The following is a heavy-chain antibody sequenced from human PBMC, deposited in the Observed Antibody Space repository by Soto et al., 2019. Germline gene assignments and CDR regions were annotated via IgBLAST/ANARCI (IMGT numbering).Heavy chain of an antibody. J-gene: IGHJ4*02. Sequence: GGSLRLSCAASGFTFSNNAMSWVRQAPGKGLEWVSATSGSGDRTYYTDSVKGRFTTSRDNSKNTVYLQMNSLRSEDTAVYYCASEKYNNGFFDFWGQGTLVTVSS. V-gene: IGHV3-23*01. CDR3: ASEKYNNGFFDF. CDR2: TSGSGDRT. CDR1: GFTFSNNA. D-gene: IGHD5-12*01.